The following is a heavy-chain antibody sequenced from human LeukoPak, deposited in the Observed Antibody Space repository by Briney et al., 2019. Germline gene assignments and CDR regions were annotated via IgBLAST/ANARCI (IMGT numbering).Heavy chain of an antibody. D-gene: IGHD6-19*01. J-gene: IGHJ4*02. Sequence: PGGSLRLSCAASGFTFSSYSMNWVRQAPGEGLEWVSSISSSSYIYYADSVKGRFTISRGNAKNSLYLQMNSLRAEDTAVYYCARTPIAQQWLVPHIDYWGQGTLVTVSS. CDR2: ISSSSYI. CDR3: ARTPIAQQWLVPHIDY. V-gene: IGHV3-21*01. CDR1: GFTFSSYS.